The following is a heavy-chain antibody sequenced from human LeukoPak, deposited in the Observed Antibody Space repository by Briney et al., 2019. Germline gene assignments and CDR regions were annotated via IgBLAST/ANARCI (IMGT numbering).Heavy chain of an antibody. Sequence: SGTLSLTCAVSGDPLNTNTWWSWVRQPPGKGLECTGEIFHSGSTNYHPSLESRVTISVDTSKNQFSLKLSSVTAADTAVYYCARGRKTYSYGYDFDYWGQGTLVTVSS. V-gene: IGHV4-4*02. CDR1: GDPLNTNTW. CDR3: ARGRKTYSYGYDFDY. CDR2: IFHSGST. D-gene: IGHD5-18*01. J-gene: IGHJ4*02.